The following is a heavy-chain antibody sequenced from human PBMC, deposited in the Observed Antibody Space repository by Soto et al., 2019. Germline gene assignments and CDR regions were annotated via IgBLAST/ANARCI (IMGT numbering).Heavy chain of an antibody. V-gene: IGHV4-31*01. J-gene: IGHJ4*02. CDR2: IYRSGTS. Sequence: QVQLQESGPGLVKPSQTLSLTCTVSGGSISSGGYYWIWIRQHPGKGLEWIGYIYRSGTSYYNPSLKIPLTMSVDTSKNQFSLNVSSVAAADTAVYYCARALSSDDILDSWGQGTQVTVSS. D-gene: IGHD3-9*01. CDR1: GGSISSGGYY. CDR3: ARALSSDDILDS.